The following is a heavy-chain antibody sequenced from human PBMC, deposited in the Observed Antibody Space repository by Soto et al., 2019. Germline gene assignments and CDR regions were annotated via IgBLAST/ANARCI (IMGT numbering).Heavy chain of an antibody. V-gene: IGHV3-30-3*01. CDR3: AREGGIVGAKIDYYYCMAV. J-gene: IGHJ6*02. CDR1: GFTFSSYA. CDR2: ISYDGSNK. Sequence: QVQLVESGGGVVQPGRSLRLSCAASGFTFSSYAMHWVRQAPGKGLEWVAVISYDGSNKYYADSVKGRFTISRDNSKNTLYLQMNSLRAEDTAVYYCAREGGIVGAKIDYYYCMAVWGQGTTVTVSS. D-gene: IGHD1-26*01.